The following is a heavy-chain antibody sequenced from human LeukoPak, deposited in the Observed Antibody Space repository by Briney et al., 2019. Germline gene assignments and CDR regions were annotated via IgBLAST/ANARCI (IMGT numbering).Heavy chain of an antibody. CDR3: ARDASSGSYYTDYFDY. V-gene: IGHV3-74*01. D-gene: IGHD1-26*01. Sequence: GGSLRLSCAASGFTFSWYWMHWVRQAPGKGLVWVSRINSDGISTSYADSVNGRFTISGDNAKNTLYLQMNSLRAEDTAVYYCARDASSGSYYTDYFDYWGHGTLVTVSS. CDR1: GFTFSWYW. CDR2: INSDGIST. J-gene: IGHJ4*01.